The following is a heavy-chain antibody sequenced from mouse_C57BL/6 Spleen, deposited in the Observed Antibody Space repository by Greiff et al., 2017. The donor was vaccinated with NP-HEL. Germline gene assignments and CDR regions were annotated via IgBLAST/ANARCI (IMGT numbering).Heavy chain of an antibody. CDR3: TTYSVTTGDY. CDR1: GFNIKDYY. D-gene: IGHD2-2*01. J-gene: IGHJ4*01. CDR2: IDPEDGDP. Sequence: VQLQQSGAELVRPGASVKLSCTASGFNIKDYYMHWVKQRPEQGLEWIGRIDPEDGDPEYAPQFPGKATMTADTSSNTAYLQLSSLTSEDTAVYYCTTYSVTTGDYWGQGTSVTVSS. V-gene: IGHV14-1*01.